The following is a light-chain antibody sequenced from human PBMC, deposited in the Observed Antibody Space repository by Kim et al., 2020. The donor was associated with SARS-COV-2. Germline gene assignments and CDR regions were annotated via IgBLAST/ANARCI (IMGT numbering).Light chain of an antibody. CDR1: QSVNTW. CDR3: QQYNTYSGT. V-gene: IGKV1-5*01. CDR2: DAS. J-gene: IGKJ1*01. Sequence: ASVGDRVTITCRASQSVNTWLAWYQQKPGKAPNLLIYDASTLQGGVPSRFSGSGFGTEFTLTISSLQPDDFATYYCQQYNTYSGTFGQGTKVDIK.